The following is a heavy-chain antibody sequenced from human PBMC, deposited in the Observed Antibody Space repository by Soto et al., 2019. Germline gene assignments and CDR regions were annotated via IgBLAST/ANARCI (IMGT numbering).Heavy chain of an antibody. J-gene: IGHJ4*02. V-gene: IGHV1-3*01. CDR3: ARDVRSQMATPVGYFDY. D-gene: IGHD5-12*01. Sequence: ASVKVSCKASGYTFTSYTMHWVRQAPGQRFEWMGWINAGNGNIKYSQKFQGRVTITRDTSASTAYMELSSLRSEDTAVYYCARDVRSQMATPVGYFDYWGQGTLVTVSS. CDR1: GYTFTSYT. CDR2: INAGNGNI.